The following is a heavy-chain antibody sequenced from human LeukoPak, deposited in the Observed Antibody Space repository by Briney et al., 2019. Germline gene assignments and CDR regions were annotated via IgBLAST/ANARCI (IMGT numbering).Heavy chain of an antibody. CDR2: INPNSGGT. V-gene: IGHV1-2*02. J-gene: IGHJ5*02. CDR3: ARVLQSSGFSDYYDSSGYYLRQTKVLGWFDP. Sequence: EASVKVSCKASGYTFTGYYMHWVRQAPGQGLEWMGWINPNSGGTNYAQKFQGRVTMTRDTSISTAYMELSRLRSDDTAVYYCARVLQSSGFSDYYDSSGYYLRQTKVLGWFDPWGQGTLVTVSS. CDR1: GYTFTGYY. D-gene: IGHD3-22*01.